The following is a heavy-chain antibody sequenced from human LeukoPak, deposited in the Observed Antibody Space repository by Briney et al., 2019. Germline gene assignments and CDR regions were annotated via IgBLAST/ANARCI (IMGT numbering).Heavy chain of an antibody. V-gene: IGHV3-66*01. CDR1: GFTVSTNY. CDR2: IYSGGST. D-gene: IGHD2-2*01. CDR3: ARGPAISYYSMDV. J-gene: IGHJ6*03. Sequence: GGSLRLSCAISGFTVSTNYMSWVRQAPGKGLEWVSVIYSGGSTYYADSVKGRFTISRDNSKNTVFLQINSLRAEDMTLYYCARGPAISYYSMDVWGKGTTVTVSS.